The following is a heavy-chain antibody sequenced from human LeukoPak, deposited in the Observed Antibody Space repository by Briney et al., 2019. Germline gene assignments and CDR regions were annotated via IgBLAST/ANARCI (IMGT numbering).Heavy chain of an antibody. V-gene: IGHV4-39*01. J-gene: IGHJ4*02. CDR2: IYSSGNT. Sequence: SETLSLTCSVSGASISSGRNYWGWIRQSPGKGLEWLASIYSSGNTQYNPSLQSRVSVSVDTSKNQVSVRLSSLTAADTGVYYCARHLSGTAMAHYFDHWGQGTVVTVSS. CDR3: ARHLSGTAMAHYFDH. CDR1: GASISSGRNY. D-gene: IGHD5-18*01.